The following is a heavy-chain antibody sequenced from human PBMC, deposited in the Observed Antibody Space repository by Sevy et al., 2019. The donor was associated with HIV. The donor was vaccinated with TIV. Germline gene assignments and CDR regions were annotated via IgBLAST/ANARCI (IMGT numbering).Heavy chain of an antibody. CDR3: AKDQYGTGSYTYDY. CDR2: INPSGGST. CDR1: GYTFTTYY. Sequence: ASVKVSCKASGYTFTTYYMHWVRQAPGQGLEWMGMINPSGGSTSYAEKFQGRVTMTRDTSTSTVYMELSSLRFEDTAVYYCAKDQYGTGSYTYDYWGQGTLVTVSS. V-gene: IGHV1-46*01. D-gene: IGHD3-10*01. J-gene: IGHJ4*02.